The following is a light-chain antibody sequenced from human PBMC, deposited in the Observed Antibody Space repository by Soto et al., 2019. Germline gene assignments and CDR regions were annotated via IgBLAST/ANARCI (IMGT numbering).Light chain of an antibody. Sequence: EIVLTQSPGTVSLSPGERATLSCRASQSVRDNYLAWYQQKPGQAPSLLIFDTSRRATGIPDRFTGSGSGTDFALTISRVEPEDFAVYYCQQYGSAPFTVGPGTKVDIK. J-gene: IGKJ3*01. CDR2: DTS. V-gene: IGKV3-20*01. CDR1: QSVRDNY. CDR3: QQYGSAPFT.